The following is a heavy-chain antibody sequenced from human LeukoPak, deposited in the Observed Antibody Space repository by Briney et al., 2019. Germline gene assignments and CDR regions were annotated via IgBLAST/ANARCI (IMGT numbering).Heavy chain of an antibody. CDR2: ISGSGGST. D-gene: IGHD1-14*01. CDR3: AKDTHPPLGGMDY. V-gene: IGHV3-23*01. CDR1: GFTFSSYA. J-gene: IGHJ4*02. Sequence: GGSLRLSCAASGFTFSSYAMSWVRQAPGKGLEWVSAISGSGGSTYYADSVKGRFTISRDNSKNALYLQMNSLRAEDTAVYYCAKDTHPPLGGMDYWGQGTLVTVSS.